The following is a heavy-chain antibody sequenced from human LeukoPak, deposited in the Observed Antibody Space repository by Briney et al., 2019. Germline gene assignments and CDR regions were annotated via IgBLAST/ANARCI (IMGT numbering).Heavy chain of an antibody. CDR2: INPNSGGT. V-gene: IGHV1-2*02. CDR3: ARVPYKSSWIDY. Sequence: GASVKVSCKASGYTFTGYYMHWVRQAPGQWLEWMGWINPNSGGTNYAQKFQGRVTMTRDTSISTAYMELSRLRSDDTAVYYCARVPYKSSWIDYWGQGTLVTVSS. CDR1: GYTFTGYY. J-gene: IGHJ4*02. D-gene: IGHD6-13*01.